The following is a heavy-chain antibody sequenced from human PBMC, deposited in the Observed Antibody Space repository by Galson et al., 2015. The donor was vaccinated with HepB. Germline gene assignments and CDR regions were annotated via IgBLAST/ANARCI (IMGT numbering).Heavy chain of an antibody. Sequence: ALRLSCAASGFTFSSYAMHWVRQAPGKGLEWVAVISYDGSNKYYADSVKGRFTISRDNSKNTLYLQMNSLRAEDTAVYYCAGLKGGPGYYYYYGMDVWGQGTTVTVSS. CDR2: ISYDGSNK. D-gene: IGHD1-14*01. V-gene: IGHV3-30-3*01. CDR3: AGLKGGPGYYYYYGMDV. CDR1: GFTFSSYA. J-gene: IGHJ6*02.